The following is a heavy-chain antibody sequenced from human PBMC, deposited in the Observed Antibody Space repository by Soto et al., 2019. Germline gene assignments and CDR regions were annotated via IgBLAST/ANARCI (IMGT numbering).Heavy chain of an antibody. V-gene: IGHV1-69*01. Sequence: QVQLVQSGAEVKKPGSSVKVSCKASGGTFSSYAISWVRQAPGQRLEWMGGTIPIFGTANYTQKFQGRVTFTADDSTSTAYMGLSGLRSEDTAVYYCARVMMVRGVRHWCGSCGQGTLVTVSA. CDR2: TIPIFGTA. CDR3: ARVMMVRGVRHWCGS. CDR1: GGTFSSYA. J-gene: IGHJ5*01. D-gene: IGHD3-10*01.